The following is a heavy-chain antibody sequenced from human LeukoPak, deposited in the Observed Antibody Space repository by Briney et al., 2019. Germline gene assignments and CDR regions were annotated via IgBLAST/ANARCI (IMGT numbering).Heavy chain of an antibody. J-gene: IGHJ5*02. V-gene: IGHV4-59*01. CDR2: INHSGST. Sequence: SETLSLTCTVPGGSISSYYWSSSRQPPGKGLGWIGYINHSGSTNYNPSLKSRVTISVATSKTQFSLKLSSVTAADAAVYYCARAPVAATYWFDPWGQGTLVTVSS. CDR3: ARAPVAATYWFDP. CDR1: GGSISSYY. D-gene: IGHD2-15*01.